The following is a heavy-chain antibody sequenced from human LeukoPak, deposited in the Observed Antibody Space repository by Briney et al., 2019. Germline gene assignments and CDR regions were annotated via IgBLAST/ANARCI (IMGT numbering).Heavy chain of an antibody. J-gene: IGHJ6*03. CDR1: GYTFTSYD. CDR2: MNPNSGNT. Sequence: ASVKVSCKASGYTFTSYDINWVRQATGQGLEWMGWMNPNSGNTGYAQKFQGRVTMTRNTSISTAYMELSSLRSEDTAVYYCARLFRGSSGYYPYYYYYYYMDVWGKGTTVTISS. CDR3: ARLFRGSSGYYPYYYYYYYMDV. V-gene: IGHV1-8*01. D-gene: IGHD3-22*01.